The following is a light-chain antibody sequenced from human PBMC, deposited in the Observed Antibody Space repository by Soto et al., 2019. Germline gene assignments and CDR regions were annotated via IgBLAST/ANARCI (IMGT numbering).Light chain of an antibody. V-gene: IGKV4-1*01. CDR2: WAS. Sequence: DIVMTQSPDSLAVSLGERATINCKSSQTVLYSSTNENYLAWYQLKPGQPPKLLISWASTRESGVPDRFSGSGSGTDFSLTISRLEPEDFAVYYCQQRSNWPHFGHGTRLEIK. J-gene: IGKJ5*01. CDR1: QTVLYSSTNENY. CDR3: QQRSNWPH.